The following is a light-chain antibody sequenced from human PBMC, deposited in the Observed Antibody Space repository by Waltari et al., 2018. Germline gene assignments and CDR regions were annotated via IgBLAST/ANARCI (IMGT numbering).Light chain of an antibody. CDR3: SSKTSSSTVV. J-gene: IGLJ2*01. V-gene: IGLV2-14*03. CDR1: SRDVGGYNC. CDR2: DVS. Sequence: QSALTHPASVSGSPGQSITIPCTGPSRDVGGYNCAPWYQPHPGKAPKLLVFDVSNRPSGASNRFSGSKSGNTASLTIAGLQAGDEADYYCSSKTSSSTVVFGGGTKLTVL.